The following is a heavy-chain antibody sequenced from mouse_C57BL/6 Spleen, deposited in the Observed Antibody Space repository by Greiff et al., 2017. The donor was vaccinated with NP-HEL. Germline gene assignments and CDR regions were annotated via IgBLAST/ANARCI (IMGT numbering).Heavy chain of an antibody. D-gene: IGHD3-2*02. V-gene: IGHV1-53*01. CDR1: GYTFTSYW. CDR3: ARDSGYACDY. CDR2: INPRNGDT. Sequence: QVQLQQPGTELVKPGASVKLSCKASGYTFTSYWMHWVKQRPGHGLEWIGNINPRNGDTNYNENLKNKATLTVDKSSSTAYMHLSSLTSEDSAVYYCARDSGYACDYWGQGTTLTVSS. J-gene: IGHJ2*01.